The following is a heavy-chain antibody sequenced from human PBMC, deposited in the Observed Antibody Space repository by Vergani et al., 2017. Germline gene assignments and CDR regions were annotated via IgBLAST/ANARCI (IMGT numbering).Heavy chain of an antibody. CDR1: GFSFRNAW. V-gene: IGHV3-15*07. CDR3: TTDPRYCGDGSCYWLRDHHYYGMDV. D-gene: IGHD2-21*01. Sequence: EVQLVESGGGIVKPGGFLRLSCVASGFSFRNAWMNWVRRTPGKGLEWVGRIKSTFVRGTTDYAAAVKGRFTISRDDSKNTLFLQMNGLKTEDIGVYYCTTDPRYCGDGSCYWLRDHHYYGMDVWGQGTTVTVSS. J-gene: IGHJ6*02. CDR2: IKSTFVRGTT.